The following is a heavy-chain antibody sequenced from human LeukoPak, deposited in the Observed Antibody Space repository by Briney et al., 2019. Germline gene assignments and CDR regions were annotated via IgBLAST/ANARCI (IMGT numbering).Heavy chain of an antibody. Sequence: PGGSLRLSCAASGFSFSSYGMHWVRQAPGKGLEWVAFIHYDGTNKHYVDSVRGRLTISRDNSKNTLYLQMNSLRAEDTAVYYCARSSGYYYGYFDYWGQGTLVTVSS. V-gene: IGHV3-30*02. CDR2: IHYDGTNK. D-gene: IGHD3-22*01. J-gene: IGHJ4*02. CDR3: ARSSGYYYGYFDY. CDR1: GFSFSSYG.